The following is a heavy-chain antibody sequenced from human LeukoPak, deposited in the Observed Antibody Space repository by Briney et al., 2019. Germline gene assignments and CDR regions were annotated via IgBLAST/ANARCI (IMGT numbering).Heavy chain of an antibody. CDR1: GFTFSDYY. Sequence: GGSLRLSCAAPGFTFSDYYMSWIRQAPGKGLEWVSYITSSSSYTNYADSVKGRFTISRDNAKRSLYLQMNSLKGEDAAVYYCARDWALAFDYWGQGTLVTVSS. J-gene: IGHJ4*02. CDR2: ITSSSSYT. D-gene: IGHD3-16*01. CDR3: ARDWALAFDY. V-gene: IGHV3-11*05.